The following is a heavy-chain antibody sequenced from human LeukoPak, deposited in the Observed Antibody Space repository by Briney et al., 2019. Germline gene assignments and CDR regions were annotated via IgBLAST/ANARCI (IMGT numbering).Heavy chain of an antibody. CDR1: GGSISSSSYY. V-gene: IGHV4-39*07. CDR3: ARAPGDI. Sequence: PSETLSPTCTVSGGSISSSSYYWGWIRQPPGKGLEWIGSIYYSGSTYYNPSLKSRVTISVDTSKNQFSLKLSSVTAADTAVYYCARAPGDIWGQGTMVTVSS. D-gene: IGHD7-27*01. CDR2: IYYSGST. J-gene: IGHJ3*02.